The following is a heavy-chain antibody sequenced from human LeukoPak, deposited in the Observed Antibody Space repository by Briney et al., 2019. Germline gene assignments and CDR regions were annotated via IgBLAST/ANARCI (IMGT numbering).Heavy chain of an antibody. D-gene: IGHD5-24*01. CDR3: ANYNGDYLDY. CDR2: INSDGSTT. Sequence: PGGSLRLSCAASGFTFSSYWMHWVRQAPGKGLVWVSGINSDGSTTNYADSVKGRFTISRDNARNTLYLQMNSLGAEDTAVYYCANYNGDYLDYWGQGNLVAVSS. CDR1: GFTFSSYW. J-gene: IGHJ4*02. V-gene: IGHV3-74*01.